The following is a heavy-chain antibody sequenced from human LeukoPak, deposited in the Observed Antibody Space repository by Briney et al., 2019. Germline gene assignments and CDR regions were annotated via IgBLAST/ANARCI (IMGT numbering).Heavy chain of an antibody. D-gene: IGHD5-18*01. Sequence: GGSLRLSCAASGFTFGSYAMSWVRQAPGKGLEWVSSISSSSSYIYYADSVKGRFTISRDNAKNSLYLQMNSLRAEDTAVYYCARDLGYSQALYYYYYMDVWGKGTTVTVSS. V-gene: IGHV3-21*01. CDR3: ARDLGYSQALYYYYYMDV. CDR2: ISSSSSYI. J-gene: IGHJ6*03. CDR1: GFTFGSYA.